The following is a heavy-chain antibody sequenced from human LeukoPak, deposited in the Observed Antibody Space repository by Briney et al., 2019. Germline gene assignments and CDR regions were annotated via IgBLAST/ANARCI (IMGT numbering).Heavy chain of an antibody. V-gene: IGHV4-39*01. CDR2: IYDSGST. CDR3: QSRFLEWLLDY. CDR1: GGSISSSSYY. D-gene: IGHD3-3*01. J-gene: IGHJ4*02. Sequence: SETLSLTCTVSGGSISSSSYYWGWIRQPPGKGLEWIGSIYDSGSTYYNPSLKSRVTISVDTSKNQFSLKLNSVTAADTAMYYCQSRFLEWLLDYWGQGTLVTVSS.